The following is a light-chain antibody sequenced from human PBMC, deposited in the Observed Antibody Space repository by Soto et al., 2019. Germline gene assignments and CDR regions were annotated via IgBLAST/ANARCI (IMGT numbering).Light chain of an antibody. CDR3: QKYNSAPLT. Sequence: IRMTQSPSSLSASTGDRVTITFRASQGISGWLAWYQQKPGKVPKLLIYAASTLQSGVPSRFSGSGSGTDFTLTISSLQPEDVATYYCQKYNSAPLTFGGGTKVDI. J-gene: IGKJ4*01. CDR1: QGISGW. V-gene: IGKV1-27*01. CDR2: AAS.